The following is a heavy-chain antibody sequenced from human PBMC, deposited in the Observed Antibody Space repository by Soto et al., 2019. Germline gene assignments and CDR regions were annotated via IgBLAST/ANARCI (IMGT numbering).Heavy chain of an antibody. D-gene: IGHD6-13*01. CDR1: GFTVSSNY. CDR3: ARGNSRIAAAGTWLDY. V-gene: IGHV3-53*01. CDR2: IYSGGST. J-gene: IGHJ4*02. Sequence: PGGSLRLSCAASGFTVSSNYMSWVRQAPGKGLEWVSVIYSGGSTYYADSVKGRFTISRDNSKNTLYLQMNSLRAEDTAVYYCARGNSRIAAAGTWLDYWGQGTLVTVSS.